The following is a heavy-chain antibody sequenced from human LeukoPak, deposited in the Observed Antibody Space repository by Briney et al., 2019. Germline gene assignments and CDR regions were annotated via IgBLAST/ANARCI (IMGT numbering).Heavy chain of an antibody. D-gene: IGHD4-17*01. V-gene: IGHV1-24*01. CDR3: ATRYGDYAWDFDY. CDR1: GYTLTELS. J-gene: IGHJ4*02. CDR2: FDPEDGET. Sequence: ASVRVSCKVSGYTLTELSMHWVRQAPGKGLEWMGGFDPEDGETIYAQKFQGRVTMTEDTSTDTAYMELSSLRSEDTAVYYCATRYGDYAWDFDYWGQGTLVTVSS.